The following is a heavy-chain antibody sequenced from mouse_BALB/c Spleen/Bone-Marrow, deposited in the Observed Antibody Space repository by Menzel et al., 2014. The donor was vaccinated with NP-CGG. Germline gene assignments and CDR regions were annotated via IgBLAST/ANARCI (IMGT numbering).Heavy chain of an antibody. CDR3: ARFPMDY. J-gene: IGHJ4*01. CDR1: GFTFTDYY. Sequence: EVQRVESGGGLAQPGGSLRLSCTTSGFTFTDYYMSWVRQPPGKALEWLAFIRNKANGYTTEYSASVKGRFTISRDNSQSILYLQMNTLRAEDSATYYCARFPMDYWGQGTSVTVSS. V-gene: IGHV7-3*02. CDR2: IRNKANGYTT.